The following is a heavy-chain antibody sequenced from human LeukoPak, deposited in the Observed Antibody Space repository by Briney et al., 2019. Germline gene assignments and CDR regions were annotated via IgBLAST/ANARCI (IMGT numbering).Heavy chain of an antibody. CDR3: ARGHPSAEPPDY. CDR2: INPNTGGA. J-gene: IGHJ4*02. V-gene: IGHV1-2*02. Sequence: GASVKVSCKASGYTFTGYYMHWVRQAPGQGLEWMGWINPNTGGASYAQRFRDRVTMSVDTSITTVYMELSRLTGDDTAVYYCARGHPSAEPPDYWGQGDLVTVSS. D-gene: IGHD1-14*01. CDR1: GYTFTGYY.